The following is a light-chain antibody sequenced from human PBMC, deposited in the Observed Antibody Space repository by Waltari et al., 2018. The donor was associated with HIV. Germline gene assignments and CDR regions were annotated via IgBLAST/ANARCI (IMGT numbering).Light chain of an antibody. CDR2: GAS. Sequence: EIVMTQSPATLSVSPGERATLSGRASQSVSSNLAWYQQKPGQAPRLLIYGASTRATGIPARFSGSGSGTEFTLTISSLQSEDFAVYYCQQYNNWPGTFGQGTKLGIK. CDR3: QQYNNWPGT. CDR1: QSVSSN. J-gene: IGKJ2*01. V-gene: IGKV3-15*01.